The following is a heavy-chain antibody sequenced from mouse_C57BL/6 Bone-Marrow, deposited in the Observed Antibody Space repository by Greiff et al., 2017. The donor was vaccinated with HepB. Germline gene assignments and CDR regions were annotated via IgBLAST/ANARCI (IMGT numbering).Heavy chain of an antibody. D-gene: IGHD1-1*01. V-gene: IGHV1-64*01. Sequence: QVQLQQPGAELVKPGASVKLSCKASGYTFTSYWMHWVKQRPGQGLEWIGMIHPNSGSTNYNEKFKSKATLTVDKSSSTAYMQLSSLTSEDSAVYYGARWVRNYYGRSGAMDYWGQGTSVTVSS. CDR2: IHPNSGST. J-gene: IGHJ4*01. CDR1: GYTFTSYW. CDR3: ARWVRNYYGRSGAMDY.